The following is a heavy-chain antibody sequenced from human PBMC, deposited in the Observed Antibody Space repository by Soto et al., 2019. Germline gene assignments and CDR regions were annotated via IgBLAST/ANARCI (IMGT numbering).Heavy chain of an antibody. J-gene: IGHJ4*02. Sequence: EVQLLVSGGGLVQPGGSLRLSCAASGFTFSRYVMSWVRQAPGKGLEWVSGLSGGGDSTFYADSVKGRFTISRDNSKNTLYLQMNSLRAEDTAVYYCVIEGVTGIFDYRGQGTLVTVSS. CDR1: GFTFSRYV. CDR2: LSGGGDST. CDR3: VIEGVTGIFDY. V-gene: IGHV3-23*01. D-gene: IGHD2-21*02.